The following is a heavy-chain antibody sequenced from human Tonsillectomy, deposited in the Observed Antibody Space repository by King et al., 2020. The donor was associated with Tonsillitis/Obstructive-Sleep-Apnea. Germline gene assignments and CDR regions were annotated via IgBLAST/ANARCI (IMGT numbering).Heavy chain of an antibody. Sequence: DVQLVESGGGLVQPGGSLRLSCAASGFTFSSYAMSWVRQAPGKGLEWVSAISGSGGSTYYADSVRGRFTISRDNSKNTLYLQMNSLRAEDTAVYYCAKAPESSGTPFFVMGVGGQGTTVTVSS. CDR1: GFTFSSYA. CDR2: ISGSGGST. D-gene: IGHD3-22*01. V-gene: IGHV3-23*04. J-gene: IGHJ6*01. CDR3: AKAPESSGTPFFVMGV.